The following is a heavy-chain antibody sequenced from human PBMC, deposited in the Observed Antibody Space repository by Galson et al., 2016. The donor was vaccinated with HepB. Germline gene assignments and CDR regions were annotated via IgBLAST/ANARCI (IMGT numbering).Heavy chain of an antibody. CDR3: TTSVVGIGTKMFDY. J-gene: IGHJ4*02. Sequence: SLRLSCAASGFTFSSYAMSWVRQAPGKGLEWVSGISGSVTSTDYADSVKGRFTLSRDNSKNTLYLQMNSLRAEDTAVYYCTTSVVGIGTKMFDYWGQGNLVTVSS. CDR1: GFTFSSYA. V-gene: IGHV3-23*01. CDR2: ISGSVTST. D-gene: IGHD2-21*01.